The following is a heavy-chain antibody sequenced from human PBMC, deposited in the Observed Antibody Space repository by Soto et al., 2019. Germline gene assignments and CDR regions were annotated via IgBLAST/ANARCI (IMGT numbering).Heavy chain of an antibody. CDR1: GGSIISNYW. J-gene: IGHJ4*02. CDR3: ARARKYDDFWSGYFNFDD. CDR2: IYHSGTT. D-gene: IGHD3-3*01. Sequence: SETLSLTCAVSGGSIISNYWWAWIRQSPGEGLVWIGSIYHSGTTYYNPSLESRVIISVDTSESRFALRLSSVTAADTAVYYCARARKYDDFWSGYFNFDDWGQGTPVTVAS. V-gene: IGHV4-38-2*01.